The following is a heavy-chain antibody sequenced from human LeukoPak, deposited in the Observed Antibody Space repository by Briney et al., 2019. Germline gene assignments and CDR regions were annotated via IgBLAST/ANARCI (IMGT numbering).Heavy chain of an antibody. J-gene: IGHJ5*02. V-gene: IGHV4-38-2*02. Sequence: SETLSLTCTVSGYSISSGYYWGWIRQPPGKGLEWIGSIYHSGSTYYNPSLKSRVTISVDTSKNQFSLKLSSVTAADTAVYYCARKGIAAAGTWFDPWGQGTLVTVSS. D-gene: IGHD6-13*01. CDR1: GYSISSGYY. CDR2: IYHSGST. CDR3: ARKGIAAAGTWFDP.